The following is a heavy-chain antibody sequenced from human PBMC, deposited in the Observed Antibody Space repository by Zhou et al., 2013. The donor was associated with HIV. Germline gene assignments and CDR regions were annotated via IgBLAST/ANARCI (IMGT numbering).Heavy chain of an antibody. Sequence: QVQLVQSGAEVKKPGASVKVSCKASGYTFTSYDINWVRQATGQGLEWMGWMNPNSGNTGYAQKFQGRVTITRNTSVSTAYMELSSLRSEDTAVYYCARFILYCSGGSCYDNWFDPWGQGTLVTVSS. CDR2: MNPNSGNT. CDR1: GYTFTSYD. V-gene: IGHV1-8*03. J-gene: IGHJ5*02. D-gene: IGHD2-15*01. CDR3: ARFILYCSGGSCYDNWFDP.